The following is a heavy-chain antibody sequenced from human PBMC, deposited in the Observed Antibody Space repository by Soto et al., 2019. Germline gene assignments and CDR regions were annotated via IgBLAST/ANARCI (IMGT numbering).Heavy chain of an antibody. CDR1: GVTFDNDA. J-gene: IGHJ4*02. D-gene: IGHD2-15*01. Sequence: GRSLRLAWVGSGVTFDNDAMSWVRQAARRVLEWVSDISGSGGSTYSADSVNGRFTITRDNSKTTLYVQMNRLRAEDTAVYYCAEDCVVPGVCYWGQGTMVTVSS. V-gene: IGHV3-23*01. CDR3: AEDCVVPGVCY. CDR2: ISGSGGST.